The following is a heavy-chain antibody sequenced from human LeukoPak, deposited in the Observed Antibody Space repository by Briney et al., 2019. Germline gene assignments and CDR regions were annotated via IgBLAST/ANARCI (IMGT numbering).Heavy chain of an antibody. CDR1: GGSISSGDYY. V-gene: IGHV4-30-4*01. J-gene: IGHJ4*02. Sequence: PSETLFLTCTVSGGSISSGDYYWSRIRQPPGKGLEWIGYIYYSGSTYYNPSLKSRVTLSVDTSKSQFPLKLNSVTAADTAVYYCARLTYFDWLLGYYFDFWGQGTLVTVSS. D-gene: IGHD3-9*01. CDR3: ARLTYFDWLLGYYFDF. CDR2: IYYSGST.